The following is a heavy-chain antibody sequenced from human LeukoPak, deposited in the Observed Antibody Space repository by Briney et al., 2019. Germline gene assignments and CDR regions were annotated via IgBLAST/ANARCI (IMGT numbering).Heavy chain of an antibody. V-gene: IGHV4-34*01. CDR3: ARAVSGSSDY. CDR1: GGTFSGYY. D-gene: IGHD1-26*01. J-gene: IGHJ4*02. Sequence: KPSETLSLTCAAYGGTFSGYYWSWIRQPPGKGLEWIGEINHSGSTDYNPSLKSRVTISVDTSKNRFSLKLSSVTAADTAVYYCARAVSGSSDYGGQGTLVTVSS. CDR2: INHSGST.